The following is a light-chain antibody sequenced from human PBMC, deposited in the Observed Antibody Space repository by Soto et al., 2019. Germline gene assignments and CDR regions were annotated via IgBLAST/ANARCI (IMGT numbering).Light chain of an antibody. CDR1: QSISSY. CDR3: QQSYSTPYT. Sequence: DIQMTQSPSSLSASVGDRVTITCRASQSISSYLNWYQQKPGKAPKLLIYAASSLQSGVPLRFSGSGSGTDFTLTISSLQPEDFATYYCQQSYSTPYTSGQGTKLEIK. V-gene: IGKV1-39*01. CDR2: AAS. J-gene: IGKJ2*01.